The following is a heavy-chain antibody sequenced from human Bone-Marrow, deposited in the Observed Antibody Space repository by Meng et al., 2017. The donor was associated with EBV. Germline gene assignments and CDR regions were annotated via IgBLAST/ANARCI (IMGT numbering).Heavy chain of an antibody. CDR1: GDSISSSTYY. CDR2: MSSSGKT. V-gene: IGHV4-39*01. J-gene: IGHJ4*02. CDR3: ARHFDYFEY. Sequence: QLQLQEAGPGLVXPXXXXXLTCTVTGDSISSSTYYWGWIRQPPGKGLEWIGSMSSSGKTYYNPSLKSRVTLLVDKSKNEFSLRLSSVTAADTAVFYCARHFDYFEYWGQGTLVTVSS.